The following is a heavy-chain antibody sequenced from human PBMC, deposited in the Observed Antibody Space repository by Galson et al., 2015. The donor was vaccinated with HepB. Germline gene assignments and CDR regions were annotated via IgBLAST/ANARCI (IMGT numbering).Heavy chain of an antibody. D-gene: IGHD1/OR15-1a*01. V-gene: IGHV3-13*04. J-gene: IGHJ4*02. Sequence: SLRLSCAAAGLTFSTYDMHWVRQATGKDLEWVSAIGTAGDTYYPGSVKGRFTISRDNAKNSLYLQMNSLRAGDTAVYYCVRGGLGTPGLFDYWGPGTLVTVSS. CDR3: VRGGLGTPGLFDY. CDR2: IGTAGDT. CDR1: GLTFSTYD.